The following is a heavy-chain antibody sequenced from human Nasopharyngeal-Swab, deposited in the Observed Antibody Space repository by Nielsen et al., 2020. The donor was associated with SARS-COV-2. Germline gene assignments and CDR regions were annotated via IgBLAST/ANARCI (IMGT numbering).Heavy chain of an antibody. Sequence: GASLQISCAASGFTFSSYSMNWVRQAPGKGLEWVSSISSSGSYIYYADSVKGRFTISRDNAKNSLYLQMNSLRAEDTAVYYCARYIIAARPLYYYYGMDVWGQGTTVTVSS. V-gene: IGHV3-21*01. CDR2: ISSSGSYI. D-gene: IGHD6-6*01. CDR1: GFTFSSYS. CDR3: ARYIIAARPLYYYYGMDV. J-gene: IGHJ6*02.